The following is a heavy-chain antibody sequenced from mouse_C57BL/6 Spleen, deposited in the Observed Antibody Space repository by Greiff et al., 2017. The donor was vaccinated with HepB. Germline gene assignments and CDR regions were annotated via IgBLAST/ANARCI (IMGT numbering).Heavy chain of an antibody. J-gene: IGHJ4*01. CDR2: IDPSDSYT. CDR3: ARPYYYGSSVYAMDY. D-gene: IGHD1-1*01. V-gene: IGHV1-50*01. CDR1: GYTFTSYW. Sequence: VQLQQPGAELVKPGASVKLSCKASGYTFTSYWMQWVKQRPGQGLEWIGEIDPSDSYTNYNQKFKGKATLTVDTSSSTAYMQLSSLTSEDSAVYYCARPYYYGSSVYAMDYWGQGTSVTVSS.